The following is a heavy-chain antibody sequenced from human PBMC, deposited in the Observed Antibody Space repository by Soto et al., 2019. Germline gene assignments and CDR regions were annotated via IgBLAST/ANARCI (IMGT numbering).Heavy chain of an antibody. CDR3: ARPYYDSSSYYYYFDY. CDR2: IYWDDDK. J-gene: IGHJ4*02. D-gene: IGHD3-22*01. Sequence: QITLKESGVTLVKPTQTLTLTCTFSGFSLTTSGAGVAWIRQPPGKALEWLALIYWDDDKRYSPSLKSRLTITKDTSKNQVVLTMTNMDPVDTATYYCARPYYDSSSYYYYFDYWGKGTLVTVSS. CDR1: GFSLTTSGAG. V-gene: IGHV2-5*02.